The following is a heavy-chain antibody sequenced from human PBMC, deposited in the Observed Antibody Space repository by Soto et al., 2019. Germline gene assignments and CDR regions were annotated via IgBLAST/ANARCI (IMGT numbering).Heavy chain of an antibody. V-gene: IGHV1-69*13. CDR1: VGTFSSYA. CDR2: IIPIFGTA. CDR3: AREGYCSGGSCYRWNAFDI. D-gene: IGHD2-15*01. Sequence: SVKVSCKASVGTFSSYASSWVRQAPGQGLEWMGGIIPIFGTANYAQKFQGRVTITADESTSTAYMELSSLRSEDTAVYYCAREGYCSGGSCYRWNAFDIWGQGTMVTVSS. J-gene: IGHJ3*02.